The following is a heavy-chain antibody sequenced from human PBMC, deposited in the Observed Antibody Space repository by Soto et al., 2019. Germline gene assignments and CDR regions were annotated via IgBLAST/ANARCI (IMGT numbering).Heavy chain of an antibody. Sequence: GGSLRLSCAASGFTFSSYSMNWVRQAPGKGLEWVSSISSSSSYIYYADSVKGRFTISRDNAKNSLYLQMNSLRAEDTAVYYCARGVGDIVYYYYGMDVWGQGTTVTVSS. CDR3: ARGVGDIVYYYYGMDV. D-gene: IGHD2-15*01. J-gene: IGHJ6*02. V-gene: IGHV3-21*01. CDR2: ISSSSSYI. CDR1: GFTFSSYS.